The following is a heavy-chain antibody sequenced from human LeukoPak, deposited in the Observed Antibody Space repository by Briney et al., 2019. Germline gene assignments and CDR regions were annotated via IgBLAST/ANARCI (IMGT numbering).Heavy chain of an antibody. CDR1: GGSIRSSYYY. V-gene: IGHV4-39*01. D-gene: IGHD3-9*01. CDR3: ASFRSGYPVGYFDY. Sequence: SETLSLTCTVSGGSIRSSYYYWGWIRQPPGKGLEWIGSIYDSGSTYYNPSLKSRVTISVDTSKNQFSLKLNSVTAADTAVYYCASFRSGYPVGYFDYWGQGTLVTVSS. CDR2: IYDSGST. J-gene: IGHJ4*02.